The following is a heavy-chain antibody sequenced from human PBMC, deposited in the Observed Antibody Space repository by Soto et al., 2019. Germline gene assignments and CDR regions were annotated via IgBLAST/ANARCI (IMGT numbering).Heavy chain of an antibody. J-gene: IGHJ2*01. V-gene: IGHV4-34*01. CDR1: GGTFSGYY. CDR2: INNGGSS. D-gene: IGHD3-10*01. CDR3: ARGRGDGYNQDWYFDL. Sequence: ETLSLTCAVYGGTFSGYYWSWIRQPPGKGLEWIGEINNGGSSNSNPSLKSRVSMSVGTSNNQFSLKLTSVTAADTAVYYCARGRGDGYNQDWYFDLWGRGTLVTVSS.